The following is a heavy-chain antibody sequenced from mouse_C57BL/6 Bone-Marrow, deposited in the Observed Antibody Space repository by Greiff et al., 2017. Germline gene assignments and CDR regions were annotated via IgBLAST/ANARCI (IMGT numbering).Heavy chain of an antibody. CDR3: TTITTVVATNFDV. V-gene: IGHV14-4*01. Sequence: VQLQQSGAELVRPGASVKLSCTASGFNIKDDYMHWVKQRPEQGLEWIGWIEPENGDTEYASKFQGKATITADTSSNTAYLQLSSLTSEDTAVYYCTTITTVVATNFDVWGTGTTVTVSS. CDR1: GFNIKDDY. CDR2: IEPENGDT. D-gene: IGHD1-1*01. J-gene: IGHJ1*03.